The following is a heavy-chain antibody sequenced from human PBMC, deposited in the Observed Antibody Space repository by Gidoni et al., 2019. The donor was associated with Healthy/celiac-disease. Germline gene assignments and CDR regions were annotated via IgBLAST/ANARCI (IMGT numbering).Heavy chain of an antibody. D-gene: IGHD3-10*01. V-gene: IGHV3-66*01. J-gene: IGHJ4*02. CDR1: GFTVSSNY. CDR2: IYSGGST. CDR3: ARGSYYGSGSKFDY. Sequence: EVQLVESGGGLVQSGGSLRLSCAASGFTVSSNYMSWVRQAPGKGLEWVSVIYSGGSTYYADSVKGRFTISRDNSKNTLYLQMNSLRAEDTAVYYCARGSYYGSGSKFDYWGQGTLVTVSS.